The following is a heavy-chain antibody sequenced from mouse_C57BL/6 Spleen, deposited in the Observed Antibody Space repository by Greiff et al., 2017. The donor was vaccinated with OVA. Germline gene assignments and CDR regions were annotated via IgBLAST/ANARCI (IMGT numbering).Heavy chain of an antibody. J-gene: IGHJ4*01. D-gene: IGHD3-2*02. V-gene: IGHV7-1*01. CDR1: GFTFSDFY. CDR3: ARDGAAQATYAMDY. CDR2: SRNKANDYTT. Sequence: EVQGVESGGGLVQSGRSLRLSCATSGFTFSDFYMEWVRQAPGKGLEWIAASRNKANDYTTEYSASVKGRFIVSRDTSQSILYLQMNALRAEDTAIYYCARDGAAQATYAMDYWGQGTSVTVSS.